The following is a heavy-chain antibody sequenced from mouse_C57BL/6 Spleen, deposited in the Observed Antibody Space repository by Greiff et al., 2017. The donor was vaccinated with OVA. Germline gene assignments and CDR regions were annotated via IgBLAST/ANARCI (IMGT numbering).Heavy chain of an antibody. CDR2: ISYDGSN. J-gene: IGHJ1*03. Sequence: EVQLQQSGPGLVKPSQSLSLTCSVTGYSITSGYYWNWIRQFPGNKLEWMGYISYDGSNNYNPSLKNRISITRDTSKSQFFLKLNSVTTEDTATYYCARDPYWYFDVWGTGTTVTVSS. V-gene: IGHV3-6*01. CDR1: GYSITSGYY. CDR3: ARDPYWYFDV.